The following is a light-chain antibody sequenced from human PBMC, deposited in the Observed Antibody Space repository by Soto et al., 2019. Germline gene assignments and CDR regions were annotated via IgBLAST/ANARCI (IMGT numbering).Light chain of an antibody. CDR3: QQNAGSLTWT. CDR2: GAS. CDR1: QSIRYS. J-gene: IGKJ1*01. V-gene: IGKV1-39*01. Sequence: DIQLTQSPSSLSASVGDRVTITCRASQSIRYSLNWYQQRPGEAPEVLIYGASNLQSGVPPRFSGSGSGRDFALTISSLQPEDVATYYCQQNAGSLTWTFGQGTRVEAK.